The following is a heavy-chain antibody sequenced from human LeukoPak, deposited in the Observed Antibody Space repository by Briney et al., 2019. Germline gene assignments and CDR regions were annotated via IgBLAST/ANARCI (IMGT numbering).Heavy chain of an antibody. CDR2: IYYSGST. CDR3: AGVRGVDY. V-gene: IGHV4-39*01. D-gene: IGHD3-10*01. J-gene: IGHJ4*02. Sequence: SETLSLTCTVSGGSISSSSYYWGWIRQPPGKGLEWIGSIYYSGSTYYNPSLKSRVTISVDTSKNQFSLKLSSVTAADTAVYYCAGVRGVDYWGQGTLVTVSS. CDR1: GGSISSSSYY.